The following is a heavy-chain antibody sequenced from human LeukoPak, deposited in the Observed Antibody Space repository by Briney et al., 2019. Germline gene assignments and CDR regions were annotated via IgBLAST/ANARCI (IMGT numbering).Heavy chain of an antibody. CDR1: GGSFSGYY. D-gene: IGHD3-3*01. CDR2: INHSGST. V-gene: IGHV4-34*01. Sequence: PSETLSLTCAVYGGSFSGYYWSWIRQPPGKGLEWIGEINHSGSTNYNPSLKSRVTISVDTSKNHFSLKLNSVTAADTAVYYCARGGDYDFWSGYWSSSNWYFDLWGRGTLVTVSS. CDR3: ARGGDYDFWSGYWSSSNWYFDL. J-gene: IGHJ2*01.